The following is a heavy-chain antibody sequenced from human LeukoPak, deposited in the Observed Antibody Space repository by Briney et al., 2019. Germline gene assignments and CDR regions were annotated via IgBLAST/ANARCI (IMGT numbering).Heavy chain of an antibody. CDR3: AREGIAAPAYYYGMDV. Sequence: SETLSLTCAVYGGSLSGYYWSWIRQPPGKGLEWIGEINHSGSTNYNPSLKSRVTISVDTSKNQFSLKLSSVTAADAAVYYCAREGIAAPAYYYGMDVWGQGTTVTVSS. CDR1: GGSLSGYY. V-gene: IGHV4-34*01. D-gene: IGHD6-13*01. J-gene: IGHJ6*02. CDR2: INHSGST.